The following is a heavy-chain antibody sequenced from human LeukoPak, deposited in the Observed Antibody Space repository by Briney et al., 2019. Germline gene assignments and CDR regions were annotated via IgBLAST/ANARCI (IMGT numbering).Heavy chain of an antibody. CDR3: AKEGRPNSGGGFFDY. Sequence: PGGSLRLSCAASGFTFSRYAMGWVRQAPGKGLEWVSTVNENGGRTYCADSVKGRFTMSRDNSRSTLYLQMNSLRAEDTAVYYCAKEGRPNSGGGFFDYWGQGTRVTVSS. CDR1: GFTFSRYA. CDR2: VNENGGRT. V-gene: IGHV3-23*01. J-gene: IGHJ4*02. D-gene: IGHD3-16*01.